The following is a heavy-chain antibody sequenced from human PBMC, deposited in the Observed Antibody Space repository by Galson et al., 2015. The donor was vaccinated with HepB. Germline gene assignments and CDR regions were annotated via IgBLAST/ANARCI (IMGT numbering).Heavy chain of an antibody. CDR3: VRTDNSPPDY. CDR1: GFNFEDYG. Sequence: SLRLSCAVSGFNFEDYGMSWVRQAPGKGLEWVSGINWNSDRRNYADSVKGRFTISRDSAKNSLYLQMSSLTVDDTAFYYCVRTDNSPPDYWGQGALVTVSS. D-gene: IGHD2/OR15-2a*01. CDR2: INWNSDRR. V-gene: IGHV3-20*04. J-gene: IGHJ4*02.